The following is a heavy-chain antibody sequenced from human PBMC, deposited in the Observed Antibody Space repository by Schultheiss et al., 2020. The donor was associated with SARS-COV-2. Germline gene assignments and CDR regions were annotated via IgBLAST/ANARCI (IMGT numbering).Heavy chain of an antibody. Sequence: GGSLRLSCAASGFTFTSYAMSWVRQAPGKGLEWVSAIDAGGGSTYYPDSVKGRFTVSRDTSKNTLYLQMNSLRGEDTALYYCARAYSSSWVFDVFDPWGQGTLVTVSS. CDR2: IDAGGGST. J-gene: IGHJ5*02. CDR1: GFTFTSYA. V-gene: IGHV3-23*01. D-gene: IGHD6-13*01. CDR3: ARAYSSSWVFDVFDP.